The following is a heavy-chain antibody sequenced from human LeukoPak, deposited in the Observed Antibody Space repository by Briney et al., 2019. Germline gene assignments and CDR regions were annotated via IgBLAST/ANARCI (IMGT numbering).Heavy chain of an antibody. Sequence: SETLSLTCAVYGGSFSGYYWSWIRQPPGKGLEWIGEINHSGSTNYNPSLKSRVTISVDTSKNQFSLKLSSVTAADTAVYYCARQVGMTAAAVHDPWGQGTLVTVSS. CDR1: GGSFSGYY. V-gene: IGHV4-34*01. CDR2: INHSGST. CDR3: ARQVGMTAAAVHDP. D-gene: IGHD6-25*01. J-gene: IGHJ5*02.